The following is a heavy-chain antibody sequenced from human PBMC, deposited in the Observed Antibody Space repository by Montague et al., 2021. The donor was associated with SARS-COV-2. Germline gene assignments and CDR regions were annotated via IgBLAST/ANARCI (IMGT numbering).Heavy chain of an antibody. CDR3: ARPAYCGADCFSGWEILFDS. V-gene: IGHV4-34*01. CDR1: GGSFSSYY. CDR2: INHSGSS. D-gene: IGHD2-21*02. Sequence: SETLSLTCAVSGGSFSSYYWSWIRQPPGKGLEWIAEINHSGSSNYNPSLKSRVTMSVDTSKNQFSLKLNSVTVADTAVYYCARPAYCGADCFSGWEILFDSWGQGTLVTVSS. J-gene: IGHJ4*02.